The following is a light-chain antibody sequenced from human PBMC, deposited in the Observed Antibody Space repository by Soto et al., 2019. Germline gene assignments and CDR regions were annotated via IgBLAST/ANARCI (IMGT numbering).Light chain of an antibody. CDR1: QSVTSSY. J-gene: IGKJ2*01. CDR2: GAS. V-gene: IGKV3-20*01. Sequence: EIVLTQSPGTLSLSPGERATLSCWASQSVTSSYLAWYQQKPGQAPRPLIYGASSRATGIPDRFSGSGSGTDFTLTISRLEPEDFAVYYCQQSYSSPYTFGQGTKLEIK. CDR3: QQSYSSPYT.